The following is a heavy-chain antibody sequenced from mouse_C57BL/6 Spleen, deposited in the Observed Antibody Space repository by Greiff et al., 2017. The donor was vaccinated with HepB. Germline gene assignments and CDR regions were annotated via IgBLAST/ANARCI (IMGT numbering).Heavy chain of an antibody. CDR2: IDPSDSYT. V-gene: IGHV1-69*01. D-gene: IGHD1-1*01. CDR1: GYTFTSYW. CDR3: ALYYYGSSPWFAY. Sequence: VQLQQPGAELVMPGASVKLSCKASGYTFTSYWMHWVKQRPGQGLEWIGEIDPSDSYTNHNQKFKGKSTLTVDKSSSTAYMQLSSLTSEDSAVYYCALYYYGSSPWFAYWGQVTLVTVSA. J-gene: IGHJ3*01.